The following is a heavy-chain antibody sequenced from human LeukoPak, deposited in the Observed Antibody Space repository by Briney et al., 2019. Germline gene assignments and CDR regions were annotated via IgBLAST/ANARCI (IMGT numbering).Heavy chain of an antibody. V-gene: IGHV4-30-4*08. CDR2: IYYSGSP. CDR1: GGSISSGDYY. Sequence: SETLSLTCTVSGGSISSGDYYWSWIRQPTGKRLEWSGYIYYSGSPYYNPSLKSRVTISVDTSKNQFSLKLSSVTAADTSVYYCARGVDRSYWYFDLWGRGTLVTVSS. CDR3: ARGVDRSYWYFDL. J-gene: IGHJ2*01. D-gene: IGHD3-3*01.